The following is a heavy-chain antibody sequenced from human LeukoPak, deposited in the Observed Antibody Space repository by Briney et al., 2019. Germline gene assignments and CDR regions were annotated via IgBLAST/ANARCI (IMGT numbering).Heavy chain of an antibody. CDR2: TKSKIDGVTT. CDR3: TTAPVSVDY. Sequence: GGSLRLSCVASGFTVSNAWMSWVRQSAGKGLEWDGRTKSKIDGVTTDYAAFVKGRFNISRDDSTDTLYLQMDSLKTEDTAVYYCTTAPVSVDYWGQGTLVTVSS. CDR1: GFTVSNAW. D-gene: IGHD5/OR15-5a*01. J-gene: IGHJ4*02. V-gene: IGHV3-15*01.